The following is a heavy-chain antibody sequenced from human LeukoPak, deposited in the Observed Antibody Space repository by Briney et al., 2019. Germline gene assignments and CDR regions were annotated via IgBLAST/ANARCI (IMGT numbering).Heavy chain of an antibody. Sequence: ASVKVSCKASDNAFSSYGISWLRQAPGQGLEWMGWINTSSGGTNYAREFKDRITMTTGTSTSTVFMEMRSLRSDDTAVYYCARDWINGSPQRWFDPWGQGTLVTVSS. CDR3: ARDWINGSPQRWFDP. D-gene: IGHD1-26*01. J-gene: IGHJ5*02. CDR1: DNAFSSYG. V-gene: IGHV1-18*01. CDR2: INTSSGGT.